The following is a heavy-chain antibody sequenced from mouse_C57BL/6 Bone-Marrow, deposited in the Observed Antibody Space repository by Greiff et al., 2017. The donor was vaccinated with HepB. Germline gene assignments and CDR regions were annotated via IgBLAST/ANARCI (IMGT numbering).Heavy chain of an antibody. V-gene: IGHV5-17*01. CDR2: ISSGSSTI. CDR3: AREGWLAWFAY. J-gene: IGHJ3*01. CDR1: GFTFSDYG. D-gene: IGHD2-3*01. Sequence: EVQVVESGGGLVKPGGSLKLSCAASGFTFSDYGMHWVRQAPEKGLEWVAYISSGSSTIYYADTVKGRFTISRDNAKNTLFLQMTSLRSEDTAMYYCAREGWLAWFAYWGQGTLVTVSA.